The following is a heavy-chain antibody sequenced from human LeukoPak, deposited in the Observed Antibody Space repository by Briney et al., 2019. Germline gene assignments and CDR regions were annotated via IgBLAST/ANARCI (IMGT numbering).Heavy chain of an antibody. CDR2: INPSGGGT. CDR1: GYTFTSYF. V-gene: IGHV1-46*01. J-gene: IGHJ4*02. CDR3: ARDLRSVRRVGALPGY. D-gene: IGHD1-26*01. Sequence: ASVKVSCKASGYTFTSYFMHRVRLAPGQGLEWMGIINPSGGGTNYAQKFQGRVTMARDTSTSTVYMELSSLRSEDTAVYYCARDLRSVRRVGALPGYWGQGTLVTVSS.